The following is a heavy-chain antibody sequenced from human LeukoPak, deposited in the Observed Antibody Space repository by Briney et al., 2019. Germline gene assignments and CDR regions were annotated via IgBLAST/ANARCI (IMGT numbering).Heavy chain of an antibody. D-gene: IGHD1-26*01. J-gene: IGHJ4*02. Sequence: GGSLRLSCAASGFTFSTYGMSWVRQAPGKGLEWVSAISGSGGSTYYADSVKGRFTISRDNAKNSLYLQMNSLRAEDTAVYYCSRDLTWETYWSEATLVSVP. CDR1: GFTFSTYG. V-gene: IGHV3-23*01. CDR2: ISGSGGST. CDR3: SRDLTWETY.